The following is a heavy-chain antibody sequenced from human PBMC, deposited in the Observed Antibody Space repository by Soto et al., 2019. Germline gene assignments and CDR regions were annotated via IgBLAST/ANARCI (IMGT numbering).Heavy chain of an antibody. CDR2: IYYSGST. D-gene: IGHD2-8*02. CDR3: ARHLRLTSGVHKCTDFDY. J-gene: IGHJ4*01. V-gene: IGHV4-39*01. CDR1: GGSISGYY. Sequence: SETLSLTCTVSGGSISGYYWSWIRQPPGKGLEWIGTIYYSGSTYYSPSLTSRVTISIDTSKNQFSLQLSSVTAADTAVYFCARHLRLTSGVHKCTDFDYWGNGTLVTVSS.